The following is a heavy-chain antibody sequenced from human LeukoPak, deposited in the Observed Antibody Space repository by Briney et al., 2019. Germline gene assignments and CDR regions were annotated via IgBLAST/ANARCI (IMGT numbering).Heavy chain of an antibody. CDR1: GGSISSYY. CDR3: ARAVEDYGDYGQIYDY. V-gene: IGHV4-59*12. D-gene: IGHD4-17*01. J-gene: IGHJ4*02. CDR2: IYYSGST. Sequence: SETLSLTCTVSGGSISSYYWSWIRQPPGKGLEWIGYIYYSGSTNYNPSLKSRVTISVDTSKNQFSLKLSSVTAADTAVYYCARAVEDYGDYGQIYDYWGQGTLVTVSS.